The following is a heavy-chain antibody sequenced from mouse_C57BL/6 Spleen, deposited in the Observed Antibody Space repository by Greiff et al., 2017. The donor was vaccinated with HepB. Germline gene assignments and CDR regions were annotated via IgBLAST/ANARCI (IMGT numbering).Heavy chain of an antibody. CDR3: ARSDWDGGINYAMDY. V-gene: IGHV1-85*01. J-gene: IGHJ4*01. Sequence: VQLQQSGPELVKPGASVKLSCKASGYNFTSYDINWVKQRPGQGLEWIGWIYPRDGSTKYNEKFKGKATLTVDTSSSTSYMELQSRTSEDSAVYFCARSDWDGGINYAMDYWGQGTSVTVSS. D-gene: IGHD4-1*01. CDR2: IYPRDGST. CDR1: GYNFTSYD.